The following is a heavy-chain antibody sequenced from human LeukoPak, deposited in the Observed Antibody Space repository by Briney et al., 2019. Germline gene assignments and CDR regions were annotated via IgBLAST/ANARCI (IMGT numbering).Heavy chain of an antibody. CDR3: ACIRDRYCSGGSCLYFDY. J-gene: IGHJ4*02. Sequence: PSETLSLTCIVSGYSISSGYYWGWIRQPPGKGLEWIGYIYYSGSTNYNPSLKSRVTISVDTSKNQFSLKLSSVTAADTAVYYCACIRDRYCSGGSCLYFDYWGQGTLVTVSS. V-gene: IGHV4-61*01. CDR2: IYYSGST. CDR1: GYSISSGYY. D-gene: IGHD2-15*01.